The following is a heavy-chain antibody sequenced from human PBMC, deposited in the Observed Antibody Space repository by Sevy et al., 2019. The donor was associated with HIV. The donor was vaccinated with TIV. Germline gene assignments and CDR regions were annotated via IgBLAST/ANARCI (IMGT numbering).Heavy chain of an antibody. CDR1: GFTFNTHA. D-gene: IGHD3-22*01. Sequence: GGSLRLSCAASGFTFNTHAMNWVRQAPGKGLEWVSGISATGGGTYYTAWGKGRFTVSRGNSQNTLYLQMNSLRADETAIYYCAKALNPALESMIEVIFRTLKGFDVWGQGTMVTVSS. J-gene: IGHJ3*01. V-gene: IGHV3-23*01. CDR3: AKALNPALESMIEVIFRTLKGFDV. CDR2: ISATGGGT.